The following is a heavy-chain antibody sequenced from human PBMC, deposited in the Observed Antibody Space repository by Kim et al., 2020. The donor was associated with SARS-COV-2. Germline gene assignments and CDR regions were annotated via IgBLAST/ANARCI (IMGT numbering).Heavy chain of an antibody. CDR1: GYTFTSYA. Sequence: ASVKVSCKASGYTFTSYAMNWVRQAPGQGLEWMGWINTNTGNPTYAQGFTGRFVFSLDTSVSTAYLQISSLKAEDTAVYYCARGDWDTIFGVDIRYDAFDIWGQGTMVTVSS. V-gene: IGHV7-4-1*02. D-gene: IGHD3-3*01. J-gene: IGHJ3*02. CDR2: INTNTGNP. CDR3: ARGDWDTIFGVDIRYDAFDI.